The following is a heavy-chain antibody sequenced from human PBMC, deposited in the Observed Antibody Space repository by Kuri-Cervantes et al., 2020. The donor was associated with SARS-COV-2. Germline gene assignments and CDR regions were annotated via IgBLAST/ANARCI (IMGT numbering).Heavy chain of an antibody. CDR2: INHSGST. CDR3: ARGRGSY. D-gene: IGHD3-16*01. V-gene: IGHV4-34*01. CDR1: GGSFSGYY. J-gene: IGHJ4*02. Sequence: GSLRLSCAVYGGSFSGYYWSWIRQPPGKGLEWIGEINHSGSTNYNPSLKSRVTIPVDTSKNQFSLKLNSVTAADTAVYYCARGRGSYWGQGTRVTVSS.